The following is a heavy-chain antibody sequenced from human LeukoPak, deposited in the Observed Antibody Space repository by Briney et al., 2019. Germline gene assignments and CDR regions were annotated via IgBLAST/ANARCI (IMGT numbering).Heavy chain of an antibody. CDR1: GFTLSTYW. J-gene: IGHJ4*02. D-gene: IGHD1-26*01. V-gene: IGHV3-7*03. CDR3: ARDKVVGATIFDY. Sequence: GGSLRLSCAASGFTLSTYWMSWVRQAPGKGLEWVANIKQDGSEIYCVDSVKGRFTISRDNAKNSLYLQMNSLRAEDTAVYYCARDKVVGATIFDYWGQGTLVTVSS. CDR2: IKQDGSEI.